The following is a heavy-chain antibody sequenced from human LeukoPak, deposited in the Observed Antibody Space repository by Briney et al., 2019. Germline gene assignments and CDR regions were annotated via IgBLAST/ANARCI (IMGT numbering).Heavy chain of an antibody. V-gene: IGHV4-4*09. J-gene: IGHJ4*02. Sequence: SETLSLTCTVSGGSISSYYWSWIRQPPGKGLEWIGYIYTSGGTNYNPSLKSRVTISVDTSKNQFSLKLSSVTAADTAVYYCARSEGYDSSGYYHFDYWGQGTLVTVSS. CDR3: ARSEGYDSSGYYHFDY. CDR1: GGSISSYY. D-gene: IGHD3-22*01. CDR2: IYTSGGT.